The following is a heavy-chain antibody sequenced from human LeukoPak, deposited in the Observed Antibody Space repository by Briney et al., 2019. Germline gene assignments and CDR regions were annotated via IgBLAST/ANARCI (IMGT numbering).Heavy chain of an antibody. CDR1: GASISSGNYY. CDR3: ARLVFYQLPRDVTDGFDI. D-gene: IGHD2-2*01. Sequence: SQTLSLTCTVSGASISSGNYYWSWIRQPAGKELEWVGRIYPSGNTDYNPSLKSRVTMSLDTSKNQFSLKLSSVTAADTAVYYCARLVFYQLPRDVTDGFDIWGQGTMVTVSS. V-gene: IGHV4-61*02. J-gene: IGHJ3*02. CDR2: IYPSGNT.